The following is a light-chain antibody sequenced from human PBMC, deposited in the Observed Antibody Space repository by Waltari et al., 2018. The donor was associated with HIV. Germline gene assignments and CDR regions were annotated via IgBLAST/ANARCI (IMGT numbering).Light chain of an antibody. J-gene: IGLJ2*01. CDR3: ESAVSTGNYWA. CDR2: KDS. Sequence: SYELTQPPSVSVSPGQTATITCSGDAFPKQFASWYQQKPGQAPLLVIYKDSGRPSGIPDRFSGSNSGTTVTLIISGVQAEDEADYYCESAVSTGNYWAFGGGTKLTVL. CDR1: AFPKQF. V-gene: IGLV3-25*03.